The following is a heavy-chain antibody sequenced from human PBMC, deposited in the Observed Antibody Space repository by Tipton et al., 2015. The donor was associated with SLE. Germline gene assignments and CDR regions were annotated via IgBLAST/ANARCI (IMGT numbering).Heavy chain of an antibody. D-gene: IGHD3-16*01. CDR2: IYYNGNI. J-gene: IGHJ3*02. Sequence: TLSLTCTVSGGSLTGDYWSWIRQPPGKGLEWIGYIYYNGNIKYNPSLKSRVTMSVDTSKNQVSLNLTSLTAADAAVYYCATYVGNAFETWGQGTMVIVSS. CDR1: GGSLTGDY. CDR3: ATYVGNAFET. V-gene: IGHV4-59*01.